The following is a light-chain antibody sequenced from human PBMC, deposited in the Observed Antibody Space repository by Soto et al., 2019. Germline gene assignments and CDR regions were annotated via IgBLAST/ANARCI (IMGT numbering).Light chain of an antibody. Sequence: DIVMTQSPVSLPVTPGEPASISCRSSQSLLHSHGYTYLDWYLQKPGQSPQLLIYMGSTRASGVPDRFSGSGSGTDFTLKISRVEAEDVGVYYCMQALHTPLTFGGVTKVEIK. V-gene: IGKV2-28*01. CDR1: QSLLHSHGYTY. J-gene: IGKJ4*01. CDR2: MGS. CDR3: MQALHTPLT.